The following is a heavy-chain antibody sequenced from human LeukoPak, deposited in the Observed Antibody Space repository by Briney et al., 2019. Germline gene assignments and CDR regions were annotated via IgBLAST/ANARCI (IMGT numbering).Heavy chain of an antibody. D-gene: IGHD4-11*01. Sequence: PGRSLRLSCAASGFTFSSYGMHWVRQAPGKGLEWVAVISYDGSNKYYADSVKGRFTISRDNSKNTLYLQMNSLRAEDTAVYYCARRTTVTDWYFDLWGRGTLVTVSS. CDR1: GFTFSSYG. J-gene: IGHJ2*01. CDR3: ARRTTVTDWYFDL. V-gene: IGHV3-30*03. CDR2: ISYDGSNK.